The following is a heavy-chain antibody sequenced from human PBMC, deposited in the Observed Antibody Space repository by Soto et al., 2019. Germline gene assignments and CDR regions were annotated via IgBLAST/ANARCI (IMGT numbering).Heavy chain of an antibody. Sequence: SETLSLTCTVSGGSISSGGYYWSWIRQHPGKGLEWIGYIYYSGSTYYNPSLKSRVTISVDTPKNQFSLKLSSVTAADTAVYYCARENTPLNYRHPPNSSDYPGPAPLLTLSS. D-gene: IGHD1-7*01. CDR3: ARENTPLNYRHPPNSSDY. CDR1: GGSISSGGYY. CDR2: IYYSGST. V-gene: IGHV4-31*03. J-gene: IGHJ4*02.